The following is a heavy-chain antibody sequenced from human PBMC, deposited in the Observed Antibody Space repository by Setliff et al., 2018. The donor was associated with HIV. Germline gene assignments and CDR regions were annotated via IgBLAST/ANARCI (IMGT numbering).Heavy chain of an antibody. CDR1: GYSISSGYY. CDR3: AAWGPRYSYAPYFFDS. D-gene: IGHD5-18*01. CDR2: ITHSGSP. J-gene: IGHJ4*02. Sequence: PSETLSLTCTVSGYSISSGYYWSWFRQPPGKGLEFFGTITHSGSPYYTPSFKSRITISVDTSRNQFSLRSTSVAAADTALYYCAAWGPRYSYAPYFFDSWGQGTLVTVS. V-gene: IGHV4-38-2*02.